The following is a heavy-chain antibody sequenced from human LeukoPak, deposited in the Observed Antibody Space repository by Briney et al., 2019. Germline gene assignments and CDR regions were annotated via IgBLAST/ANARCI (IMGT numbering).Heavy chain of an antibody. Sequence: SETLSLTCTVSGGSISSGDYYWSWIRQPPGKGLEWIGYIYYSGSTFHYNPSLKSRITISIDTSKNQFSLRLSSVTAADTAAYYCASTNCSSARCSGANWFGPWGQGTLVTVSS. J-gene: IGHJ5*02. CDR1: GGSISSGDYY. V-gene: IGHV4-30-4*08. D-gene: IGHD2-2*01. CDR2: IYYSGST. CDR3: ASTNCSSARCSGANWFGP.